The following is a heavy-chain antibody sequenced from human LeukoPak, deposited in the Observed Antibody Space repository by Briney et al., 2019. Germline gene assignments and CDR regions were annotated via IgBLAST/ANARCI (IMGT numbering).Heavy chain of an antibody. Sequence: PSETLSLTCTVSGYSISSGYYWGWIRQPPGKGLEWIGSIYHSGSTYYNPSLKSRVTISVDTSKNQFSLKLSSVTAADTAVYYCARGLLDSSGRTDYWCQGTLVTVSS. D-gene: IGHD3-22*01. J-gene: IGHJ4*02. V-gene: IGHV4-38-2*02. CDR2: IYHSGST. CDR1: GYSISSGYY. CDR3: ARGLLDSSGRTDY.